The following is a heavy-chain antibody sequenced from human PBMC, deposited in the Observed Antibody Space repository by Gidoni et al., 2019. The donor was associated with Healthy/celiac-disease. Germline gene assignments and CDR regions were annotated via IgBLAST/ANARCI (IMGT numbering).Heavy chain of an antibody. CDR1: GGSISSYY. CDR3: ARGDFWSGSHDAFDI. J-gene: IGHJ3*02. D-gene: IGHD3-3*01. V-gene: IGHV4-59*01. CDR2: IYYSGST. Sequence: QVQLQESGPGLVKPSETLSLTCTVSGGSISSYYWSWIRQPPVKGLEWIGYIYYSGSTNYNPSLKSRVTISVDTSKNQFSLKLSSVTAADTAVYYCARGDFWSGSHDAFDIWGQGTMVTVSS.